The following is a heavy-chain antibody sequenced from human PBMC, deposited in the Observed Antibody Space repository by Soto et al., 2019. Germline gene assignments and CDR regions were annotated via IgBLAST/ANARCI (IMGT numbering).Heavy chain of an antibody. J-gene: IGHJ5*02. CDR2: ISSDGDST. D-gene: IGHD4-17*01. Sequence: LRLSCSASGFTFSMFSMHWVRQAPGKGLEYVSGISSDGDSTYYADSVKGRFTISRDNSKNTLYLQMSSLRAVDTAVYYCVHPRSTVQIPPTWGQGTLVTVSS. CDR1: GFTFSMFS. CDR3: VHPRSTVQIPPT. V-gene: IGHV3-64D*06.